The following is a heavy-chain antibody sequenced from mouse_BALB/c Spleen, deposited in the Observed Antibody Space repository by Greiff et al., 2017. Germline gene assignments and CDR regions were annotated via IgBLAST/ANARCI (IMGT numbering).Heavy chain of an antibody. D-gene: IGHD1-2*01. CDR3: ARHYYGSAFDY. Sequence: VQLQQSGAELVRPGTSVKVSCQASGYAFTNYLIEWVKQRPGQGLEWIGVINPGSGGTNYNEKFKGKATLTADKSSSTAYMQLSSLTSDDAAVYFCARHYYGSAFDYWGQGTTLTVSA. CDR2: INPGSGGT. V-gene: IGHV1-54*01. CDR1: GYAFTNYL. J-gene: IGHJ2*01.